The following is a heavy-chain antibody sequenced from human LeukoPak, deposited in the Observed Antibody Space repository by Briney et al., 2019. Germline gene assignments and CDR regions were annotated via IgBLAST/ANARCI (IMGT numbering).Heavy chain of an antibody. CDR1: GFTFSSYA. Sequence: GGSLRLSCAASGFTFSSYAMSWVRQAPGKGLEWVSAISGSGGSTYYADSVKGRFTISRDNSKNTLYLQMNSLRAEDTAVYYCAKGDCSSTSCYGRGNWFDPWGQGTLVTVSS. CDR3: AKGDCSSTSCYGRGNWFDP. J-gene: IGHJ5*02. D-gene: IGHD2-2*01. V-gene: IGHV3-23*01. CDR2: ISGSGGST.